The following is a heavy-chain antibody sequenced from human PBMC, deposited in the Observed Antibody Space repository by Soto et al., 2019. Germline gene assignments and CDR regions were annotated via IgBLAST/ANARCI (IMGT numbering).Heavy chain of an antibody. J-gene: IGHJ6*03. Sequence: QVQLVQSGAEVKKPGASVKVSCKASGYTFTSYDINWVRQATGQGLEWMGWMNPNSGNTGYAQKFQGRVTMTRNTSISTAYMELSSLRSEDTAVYYCARGSPPLVPAGYYYMDVWGKGTTVTVSS. D-gene: IGHD2-2*01. CDR2: MNPNSGNT. CDR1: GYTFTSYD. CDR3: ARGSPPLVPAGYYYMDV. V-gene: IGHV1-8*01.